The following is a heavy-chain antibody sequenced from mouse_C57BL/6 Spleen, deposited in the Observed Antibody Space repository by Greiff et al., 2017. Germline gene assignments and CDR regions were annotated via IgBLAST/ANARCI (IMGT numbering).Heavy chain of an antibody. CDR3: ARGATTGIDY. CDR1: GYTFTSYW. CDR2: IHPNCGST. Sequence: QVQLQQPGAELVKPGASVKLSCKASGYTFTSYWMHWVKQRPGQGLEWIGMIHPNCGSTNYNEKFKSKATLTVEKSSSTAYLQLSSLTSADSAVYYCARGATTGIDYWGQGTSVTVSS. J-gene: IGHJ4*01. D-gene: IGHD1-1*01. V-gene: IGHV1-64*01.